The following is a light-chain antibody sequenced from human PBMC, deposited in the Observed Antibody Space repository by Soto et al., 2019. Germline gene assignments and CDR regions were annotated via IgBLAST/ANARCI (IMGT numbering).Light chain of an antibody. CDR1: QSVSSS. CDR3: QQYNNWPFS. V-gene: IGKV3-15*01. Sequence: EIVLTQSPGTLSLSPGERATLSCRASQSVSSSSLAWYQQKRGQSPRLLIYDVSTRATGVPARFSGTGSETDFTLTISGLQSDDSAVYFCQQYNNWPFSFGQGTRLEIK. J-gene: IGKJ5*01. CDR2: DVS.